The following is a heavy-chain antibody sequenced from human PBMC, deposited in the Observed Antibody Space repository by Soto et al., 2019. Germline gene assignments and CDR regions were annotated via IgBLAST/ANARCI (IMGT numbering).Heavy chain of an antibody. CDR3: AKDKDSYGSGAQDWFDP. Sequence: PGGSLRLSCAASGFTFSSYAMSWVRQAPGKGLEWVSAISGSGGSTYYADSVKGRFTISRDNSKNTLYLQMNSLRAEDTAVYYCAKDKDSYGSGAQDWFDPWGQGTLVTVSS. CDR2: ISGSGGST. D-gene: IGHD3-10*01. J-gene: IGHJ5*02. V-gene: IGHV3-23*01. CDR1: GFTFSSYA.